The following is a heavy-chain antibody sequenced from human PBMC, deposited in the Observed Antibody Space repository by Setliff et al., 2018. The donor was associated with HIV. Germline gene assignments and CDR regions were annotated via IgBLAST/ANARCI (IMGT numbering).Heavy chain of an antibody. CDR3: ARGRNFRDIRDSLFDL. Sequence: SETLSLTCSVSGGSILINGFYWSWIRQHSGKGPEWIGYIYYSGSTYYNPSLESRLIMSVDPSKNQFSLKLNSVTAADTAVYYCARGRNFRDIRDSLFDLWGQGTLVTVSS. J-gene: IGHJ4*02. D-gene: IGHD2-15*01. CDR2: IYYSGST. V-gene: IGHV4-31*03. CDR1: GGSILINGFY.